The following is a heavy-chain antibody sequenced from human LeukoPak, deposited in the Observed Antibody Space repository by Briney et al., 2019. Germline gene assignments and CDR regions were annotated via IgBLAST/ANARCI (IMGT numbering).Heavy chain of an antibody. D-gene: IGHD3-22*01. V-gene: IGHV1-2*02. CDR2: INPNSGGT. Sequence: GASXXVSCKASGYTFTRHGISWVRQAPGQGLEWMGWINPNSGGTNYAQKCQGRVTMTRDTSISTAYMELSRLRSDDTAVYYCALWLYDIDYWGQGTLVTVSS. CDR3: ALWLYDIDY. J-gene: IGHJ4*02. CDR1: GYTFTRHG.